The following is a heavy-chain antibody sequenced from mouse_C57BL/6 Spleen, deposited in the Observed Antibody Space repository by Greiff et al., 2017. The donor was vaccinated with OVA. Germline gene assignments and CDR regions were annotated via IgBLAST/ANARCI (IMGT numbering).Heavy chain of an antibody. CDR2: ISDGGSYT. Sequence: EVQVVESGGGLVKPGGSLKLSCAASGFTFSSYAMSWVRQTPEKRLEWVATISDGGSYTYYPDNVKGRFTISRDNAKNNLYLQMSHLKSEDTAMYYCAREPGMVTAWFAYWGQGTLVTVSA. V-gene: IGHV5-4*01. J-gene: IGHJ3*01. D-gene: IGHD2-10*02. CDR3: AREPGMVTAWFAY. CDR1: GFTFSSYA.